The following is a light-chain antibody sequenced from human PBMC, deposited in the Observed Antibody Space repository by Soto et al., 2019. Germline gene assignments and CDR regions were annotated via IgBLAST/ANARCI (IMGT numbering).Light chain of an antibody. J-gene: IGKJ4*01. Sequence: DIQMTQSPSSLSACVGDRVTITCRASRSVSTNLNWYLQKPGKAPKVLIYAASSLQRGVPSRFSGSGFGTDFTLTISSLEPEDFATYYCQQYYSYLPLTFXGGTKADIK. CDR1: RSVSTN. V-gene: IGKV1-39*01. CDR2: AAS. CDR3: QQYYSYLPLT.